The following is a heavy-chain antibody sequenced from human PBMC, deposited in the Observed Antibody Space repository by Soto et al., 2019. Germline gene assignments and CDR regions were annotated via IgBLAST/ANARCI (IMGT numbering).Heavy chain of an antibody. CDR2: ISGDGVTT. CDR3: AREYYGLLTGYYTDY. V-gene: IGHV3-74*01. Sequence: EVQLVESGGDLVQRGGSLRLSCAASGFPFSSYWMHWVRHTPGKGLDWFARISGDGVTTYYADALTGRFTVSSDNAKNTLSLQISGLRAEDTAVYYCAREYYGLLTGYYTDYWGQGTLVSVSS. D-gene: IGHD3-9*01. CDR1: GFPFSSYW. J-gene: IGHJ4*02.